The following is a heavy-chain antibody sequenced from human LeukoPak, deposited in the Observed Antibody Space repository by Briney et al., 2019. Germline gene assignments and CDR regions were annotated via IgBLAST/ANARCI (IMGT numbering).Heavy chain of an antibody. J-gene: IGHJ6*02. Sequence: GASVKVSCKASGGTFSSYAISWVRQAPGQGLEWMGGIIPIFGTANYAQKFQGRVTMTEDTSTDTAYMELSSLRSEDTAVYYCATDRCSGGSCYAYYGMDVWGQGTTVTVSS. CDR2: IIPIFGTA. D-gene: IGHD2-15*01. V-gene: IGHV1-69*06. CDR1: GGTFSSYA. CDR3: ATDRCSGGSCYAYYGMDV.